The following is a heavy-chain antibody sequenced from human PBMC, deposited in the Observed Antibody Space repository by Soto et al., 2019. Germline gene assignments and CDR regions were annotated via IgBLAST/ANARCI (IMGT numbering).Heavy chain of an antibody. Sequence: SETLSLTCTFSGGSITSSYCTWIRQPPGKGLEWIGYIYYSGSTNYNPSLKSRVTISVDTSKNQFSLKLSSVTAADAAVYYCAIRLWVNDLWVQGNLVT. V-gene: IGHV4-59*01. CDR2: IYYSGST. CDR1: GGSITSSY. CDR3: AIRLWVNDL. D-gene: IGHD7-27*01. J-gene: IGHJ4*02.